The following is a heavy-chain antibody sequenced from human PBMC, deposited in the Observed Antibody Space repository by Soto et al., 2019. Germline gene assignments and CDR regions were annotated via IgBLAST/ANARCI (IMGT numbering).Heavy chain of an antibody. CDR2: INPKRGGT. V-gene: IGHV1-2*02. CDR1: GYTFTGHY. Sequence: QVELVQSGTEVTKPGASVRVSCKTSGYTFTGHYMHWVRQAPGQGLEWMGWINPKRGGTDYAEKFQGRVTMTRDTSTSTVYMALSRLTSDDSAVYYCARGDLEIASVLDHWGQGTLITVS. D-gene: IGHD3-3*01. CDR3: ARGDLEIASVLDH. J-gene: IGHJ4*02.